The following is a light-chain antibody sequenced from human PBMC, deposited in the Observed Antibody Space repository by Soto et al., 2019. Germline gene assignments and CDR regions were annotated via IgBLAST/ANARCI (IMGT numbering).Light chain of an antibody. V-gene: IGLV4-69*01. CDR2: VDSDGSSH. J-gene: IGLJ3*02. CDR1: SGHSTYA. CDR3: QTWGTGIRV. Sequence: QPVLTQSPSASASLGASVTLTCTLSSGHSTYAIAWHQQQPEKGPRYLMKVDSDGSSHSKGDGISDRFSGSSYGAERYLTISSLQSEDEADYYCQTWGTGIRVFGGGTQLTVL.